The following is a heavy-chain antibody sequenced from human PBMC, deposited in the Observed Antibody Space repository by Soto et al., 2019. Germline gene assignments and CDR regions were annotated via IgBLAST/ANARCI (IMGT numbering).Heavy chain of an antibody. V-gene: IGHV4-59*01. J-gene: IGHJ6*02. CDR2: IYYSGRT. CDR3: SREGLWLRGGEYYGMDV. Sequence: QVQLQESGPGLVKPSETLSLTCTVSGGSISSYYWSWIRQPPGKGLEWIGYIYYSGRTNYNPSLKRRVHTSVYTSKNQFSLKLISVTAADTAVYYCSREGLWLRGGEYYGMDVWGQGTTVTVSS. CDR1: GGSISSYY. D-gene: IGHD5-18*01.